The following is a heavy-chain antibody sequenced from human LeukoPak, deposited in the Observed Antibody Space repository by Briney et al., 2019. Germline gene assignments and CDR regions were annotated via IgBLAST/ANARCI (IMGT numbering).Heavy chain of an antibody. J-gene: IGHJ5*02. CDR1: GFTFSGYW. CDR2: INSDGSST. Sequence: GGSLRLSCAASGFTFSGYWMHWVRQAPGKGLVWVSRINSDGSSTSYADSVKGRFTISRDNAKNTLYLQMNSLRAEDTAVYYCARVFGVGALGPWGQGTLVTVSS. V-gene: IGHV3-74*01. CDR3: ARVFGVGALGP. D-gene: IGHD1-26*01.